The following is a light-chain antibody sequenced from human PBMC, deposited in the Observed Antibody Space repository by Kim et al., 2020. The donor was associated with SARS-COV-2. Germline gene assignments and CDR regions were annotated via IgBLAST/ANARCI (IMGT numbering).Light chain of an antibody. CDR2: KAS. J-gene: IGKJ1*01. CDR1: QSISSC. CDR3: QQYNSYERT. V-gene: IGKV1-5*03. Sequence: APVEDGITTTSRARQSISSCLAWYQQRPGKAPKLLIYKASSRDIGVPSRFSGSGSGKEFTLTISSLQPDDFAAYYCQQYNSYERTFGQGTKVDIK.